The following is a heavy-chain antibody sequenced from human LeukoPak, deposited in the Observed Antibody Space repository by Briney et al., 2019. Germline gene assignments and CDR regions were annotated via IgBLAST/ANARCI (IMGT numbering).Heavy chain of an antibody. CDR3: ANRIGYSSGWYFDY. V-gene: IGHV3-30*18. CDR2: ISDDGSKK. Sequence: PGGSLRLSCAASGFTFSNYGMHYVRQAPGKGLEWVAVISDDGSKKYYADSVNGRLTISRDTSNNTLYLHMNSLRPEDTAVYYCANRIGYSSGWYFDYWGQGTLVTVSS. CDR1: GFTFSNYG. D-gene: IGHD6-19*01. J-gene: IGHJ4*02.